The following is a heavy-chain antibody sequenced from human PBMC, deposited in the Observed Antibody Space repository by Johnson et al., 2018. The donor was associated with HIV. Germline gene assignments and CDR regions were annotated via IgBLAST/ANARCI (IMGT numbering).Heavy chain of an antibody. CDR2: IYSGGST. CDR1: GFTVSSNY. J-gene: IGHJ3*02. V-gene: IGHV3-66*01. CDR3: ARDRAWNYEGAFDI. D-gene: IGHD1-7*01. Sequence: VQLVESGGGLVQPGGSLRLSCAASGFTVSSNYMSWVRQAPGKGLAWVSVIYSGGSTYYADSVKGRFTISRDNSKNTLYLQRNSLRAEDTAVYYCARDRAWNYEGAFDIWGRGTMVTVSS.